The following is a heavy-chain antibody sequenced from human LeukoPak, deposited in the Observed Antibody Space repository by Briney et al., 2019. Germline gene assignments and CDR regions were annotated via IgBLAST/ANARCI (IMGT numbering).Heavy chain of an antibody. V-gene: IGHV4-30-2*01. J-gene: IGHJ4*02. CDR3: ARTTGGNSFDS. CDR1: GGSISSGGFT. CDR2: IYHSGST. Sequence: SETLSLTCAVSGGSISSGGFTWTWIRQPPGKGLEWIGYIYHSGSTYCNPSLKSRVTISVDTSKDQFSLKLTSVTAADTAVYYCARTTGGNSFDSWGQGTLVTVSS. D-gene: IGHD4-23*01.